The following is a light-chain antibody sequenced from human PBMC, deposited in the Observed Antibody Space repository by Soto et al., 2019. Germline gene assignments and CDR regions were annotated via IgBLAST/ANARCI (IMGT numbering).Light chain of an antibody. CDR3: MQALQSPYT. CDR1: QILLHSNGYNY. Sequence: DIVMTQSPLSLPVTPGEPASISCRSSQILLHSNGYNYLDWYLQKPGQSPQLLIYLGSTRASGVPARFSGSVSGTDFTLNISRVEAEDLGVYYCMQALQSPYTFGQGTKLESK. V-gene: IGKV2-28*01. J-gene: IGKJ2*01. CDR2: LGS.